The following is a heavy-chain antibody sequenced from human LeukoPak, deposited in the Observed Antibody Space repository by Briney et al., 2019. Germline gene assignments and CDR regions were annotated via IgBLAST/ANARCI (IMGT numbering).Heavy chain of an antibody. Sequence: SETLSLTCAVYGGSFSGYYWSWIRQPPGKGLEWIGEINHSGSTNYNPSLKSRVTISVDTSKNQFSLKLSSVTAADTAVYYCARQTREKITMIVVVYPDYWGQGTLVTVSS. CDR3: ARQTREKITMIVVVYPDY. D-gene: IGHD3-22*01. CDR2: INHSGST. V-gene: IGHV4-34*01. J-gene: IGHJ4*02. CDR1: GGSFSGYY.